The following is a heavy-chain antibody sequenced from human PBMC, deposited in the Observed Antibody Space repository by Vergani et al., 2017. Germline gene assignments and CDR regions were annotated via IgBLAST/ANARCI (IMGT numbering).Heavy chain of an antibody. D-gene: IGHD1-26*01. Sequence: QVQLQESGPGLVKPSETLSLTCTVSGGSISSYYWSLIRQPPGKGLEWIGYIYYSGSTNYNPSLKSRVTISVDTSKNQFSLKLSSVNAADTAVYYCAREVGATSMDVWGQGTTVTVSS. CDR1: GGSISSYY. J-gene: IGHJ6*02. CDR3: AREVGATSMDV. CDR2: IYYSGST. V-gene: IGHV4-59*01.